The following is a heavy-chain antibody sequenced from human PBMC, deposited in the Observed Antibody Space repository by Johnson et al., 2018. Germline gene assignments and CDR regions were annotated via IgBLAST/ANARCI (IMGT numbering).Heavy chain of an antibody. Sequence: VQLKESGGGLVQPGGSLRLSCAASGFTVSSNYMSWVRQAPGKGLEWVSVIYSGGSTYYADSVKGRFTISRDNSKNTLYLQMNSLRAEDTAVYYCAKDVGWGPRGDYMDVWGKGTTVTVSS. CDR3: AKDVGWGPRGDYMDV. CDR1: GFTVSSNY. V-gene: IGHV3-66*02. J-gene: IGHJ6*03. CDR2: IYSGGST. D-gene: IGHD3-16*01.